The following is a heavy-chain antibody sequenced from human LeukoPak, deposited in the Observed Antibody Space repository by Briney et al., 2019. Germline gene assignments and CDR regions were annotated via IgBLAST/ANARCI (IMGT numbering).Heavy chain of an antibody. Sequence: GGSLRLSCAASGFMFSSYAMSWVRQAPGKGLEWVSSIRSSGDDTYYADSVKGRFTISRDNSKNTLYLQMNSLRAEDTAVYFCAKIPPGISVASSYLVWGQGTMVTVSS. J-gene: IGHJ3*01. V-gene: IGHV3-23*01. CDR1: GFMFSSYA. CDR3: AKIPPGISVASSYLV. CDR2: IRSSGDDT. D-gene: IGHD6-19*01.